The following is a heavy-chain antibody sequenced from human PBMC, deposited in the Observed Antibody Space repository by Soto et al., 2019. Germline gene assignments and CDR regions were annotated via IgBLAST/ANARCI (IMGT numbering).Heavy chain of an antibody. V-gene: IGHV3-21*01. Sequence: GGSLRLSCAASGFTFTTYALNWVRQAPGTGLEWVSSISSSSSYIYYADSVKGRFTISRDNAKNSLYLQMNNLRAEDTAVYYCASLHHVGYNFYWGQGTLVTVSS. CDR2: ISSSSSYI. CDR3: ASLHHVGYNFY. J-gene: IGHJ4*02. D-gene: IGHD1-1*01. CDR1: GFTFTTYA.